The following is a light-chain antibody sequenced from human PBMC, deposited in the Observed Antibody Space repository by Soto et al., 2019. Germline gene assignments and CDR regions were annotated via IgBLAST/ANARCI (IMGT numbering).Light chain of an antibody. Sequence: QPVLTQPPSASGSPGQSVTISCTGTSSDVGTHGYVSWYQQHAGKAPKLMIYDVTKRPSGVPDRFSGSKSANTASLTVSGLQAEDEDDYYCMCYAGGNNWVFGGGTKLTVL. J-gene: IGLJ3*02. V-gene: IGLV2-8*01. CDR2: DVT. CDR1: SSDVGTHGY. CDR3: MCYAGGNNWV.